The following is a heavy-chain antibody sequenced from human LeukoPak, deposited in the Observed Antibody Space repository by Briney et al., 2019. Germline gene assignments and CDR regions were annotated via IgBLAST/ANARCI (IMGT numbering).Heavy chain of an antibody. CDR2: ISSSSSYI. Sequence: PGGSLRLSCAASGFTFSSYSMNWVRQAPGKGLEWVSSISSSSSYIYYADSVKGRFTISRDNAKNSLYLQMNSLRAEDTAVYYCAGHITGTPRFYWGQGTLVTVPS. D-gene: IGHD1-7*01. J-gene: IGHJ4*02. CDR1: GFTFSSYS. CDR3: AGHITGTPRFY. V-gene: IGHV3-21*01.